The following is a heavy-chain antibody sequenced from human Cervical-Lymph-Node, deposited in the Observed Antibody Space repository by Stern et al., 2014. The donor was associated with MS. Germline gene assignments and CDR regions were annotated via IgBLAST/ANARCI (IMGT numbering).Heavy chain of an antibody. V-gene: IGHV3-21*01. Sequence: VQLVESGGGLVKPGGSLRLSCAASGFTFSSYSMNWVRQAPGKGLEWVSSISSSSSYIYYADSVKGRFTISRDNAKNSLYLQMNSLRAEDTAVYYCARDSRTVTTLDYWGQGTLVTVSS. CDR1: GFTFSSYS. CDR2: ISSSSSYI. CDR3: ARDSRTVTTLDY. J-gene: IGHJ4*02. D-gene: IGHD4-17*01.